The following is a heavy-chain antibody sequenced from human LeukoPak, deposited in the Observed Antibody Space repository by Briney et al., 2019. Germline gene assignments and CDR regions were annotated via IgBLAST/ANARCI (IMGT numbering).Heavy chain of an antibody. D-gene: IGHD6-19*01. CDR2: ISWNSGSI. CDR3: AKDNQWLVEGYFDY. V-gene: IGHV3-9*01. CDR1: GFTFSSYA. J-gene: IGHJ4*02. Sequence: GGSLRLSCAASGFTFSSYAMSWVRQAPGKGLEWVSGISWNSGSIGYADSVKGRFTISRDNAKNSLYLQMNSLRAEDTALYYCAKDNQWLVEGYFDYWGQGTLVTVSS.